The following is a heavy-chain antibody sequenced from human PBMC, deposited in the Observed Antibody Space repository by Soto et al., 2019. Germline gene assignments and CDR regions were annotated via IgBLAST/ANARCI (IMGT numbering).Heavy chain of an antibody. D-gene: IGHD3-22*01. Sequence: ASVKVSCKASGYTFTSYAMHWVRQAPGQRLEWMGWINAGNGNTKYSQKFQGRVTITRDTSASTAYMELSSLRSEDTAVYYCARDNGREQYHDSSGYWYYFDYWGQGTLVTVSS. CDR2: INAGNGNT. J-gene: IGHJ4*02. CDR3: ARDNGREQYHDSSGYWYYFDY. CDR1: GYTFTSYA. V-gene: IGHV1-3*01.